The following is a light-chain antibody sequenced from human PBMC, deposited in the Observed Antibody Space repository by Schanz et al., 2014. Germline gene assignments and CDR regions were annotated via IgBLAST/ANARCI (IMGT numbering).Light chain of an antibody. Sequence: QSVLTQPPSVSGAPGQRVTISCAGSRSNIGADYDVHWYQQFPGTAPKLLIYGNNNRPSGVPDRFSGSKSGTSASLAITGLQAEDEADYYCAAWDDSLGVVFGGGTKLTVL. CDR1: RSNIGADYD. CDR2: GNN. J-gene: IGLJ2*01. V-gene: IGLV1-40*01. CDR3: AAWDDSLGVV.